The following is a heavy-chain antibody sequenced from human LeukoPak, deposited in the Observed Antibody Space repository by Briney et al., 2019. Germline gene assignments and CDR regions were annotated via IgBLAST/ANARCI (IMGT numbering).Heavy chain of an antibody. Sequence: SVKVSCKASGGTFSSYAISWVRQAPGQGLEWMGRFIPIFGTANYAQKFQGRVAITTDESTSTAYMELSSLRSEDTAVYYCAADYYDSSGYYNWGQGTLVTVSS. J-gene: IGHJ4*02. CDR3: AADYYDSSGYYN. CDR2: FIPIFGTA. D-gene: IGHD3-22*01. CDR1: GGTFSSYA. V-gene: IGHV1-69*05.